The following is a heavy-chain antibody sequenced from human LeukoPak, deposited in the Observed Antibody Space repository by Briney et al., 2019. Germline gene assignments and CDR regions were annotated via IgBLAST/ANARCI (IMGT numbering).Heavy chain of an antibody. D-gene: IGHD3-10*01. Sequence: TGGSLRLSCAASGFTFSSYAMSWVRQAPGKGLEWVSAISGSGGSTYYADSVKGRFTISRDNSKNTLYRQMNSLRAEDTAVYYCAKDHGLLWFRESYFDYWGQGTLVTVSS. CDR1: GFTFSSYA. CDR3: AKDHGLLWFRESYFDY. V-gene: IGHV3-23*01. CDR2: ISGSGGST. J-gene: IGHJ4*02.